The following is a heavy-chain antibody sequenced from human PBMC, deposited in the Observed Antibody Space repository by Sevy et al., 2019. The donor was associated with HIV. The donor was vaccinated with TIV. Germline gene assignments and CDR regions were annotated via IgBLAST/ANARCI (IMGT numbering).Heavy chain of an antibody. D-gene: IGHD3-22*01. V-gene: IGHV1-24*01. CDR2: FEPEDDET. J-gene: IGHJ4*01. CDR3: ATTKDYYDSSGTPFDY. Sequence: ASVKVSCKVSGYTLSQLSMHWVRQAPGKGLEWMGSFEPEDDETIYPQKFQGRVTITEDRSTDTAYMELSSLRSEDTAVYYCATTKDYYDSSGTPFDYWGHGTLVTVSS. CDR1: GYTLSQLS.